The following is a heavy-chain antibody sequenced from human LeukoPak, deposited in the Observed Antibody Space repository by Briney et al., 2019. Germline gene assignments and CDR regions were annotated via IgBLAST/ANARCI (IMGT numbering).Heavy chain of an antibody. CDR3: ARVAMGPTFTQYYYMDI. V-gene: IGHV3-7*01. CDR1: GFTFSNFW. J-gene: IGHJ6*03. CDR2: IKQDGSET. D-gene: IGHD1-26*01. Sequence: PGGSLRLSCAASGFTFSNFWMSWVRQTPEKGLEWVANIKQDGSETSYVDSVEGRFTISRDNAKNSLYLQMNSLRAEDTAVYFCARVAMGPTFTQYYYMDIWGKGTTATVAS.